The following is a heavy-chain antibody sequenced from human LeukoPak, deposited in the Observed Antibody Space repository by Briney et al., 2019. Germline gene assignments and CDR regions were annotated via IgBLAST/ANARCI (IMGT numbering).Heavy chain of an antibody. CDR1: GGSISSSSYY. D-gene: IGHD6-19*01. V-gene: IGHV4-39*07. Sequence: SETLSLTCTVSGGSISSSSYYWGWIRQPPGKGLEWIGSIYYSGSTYYNPSLKSRVTISVDTSKNQFSLKLSSVTAADTAVYYCAREVRYSSGPTDYWGQGTLVTVSS. CDR2: IYYSGST. J-gene: IGHJ4*02. CDR3: AREVRYSSGPTDY.